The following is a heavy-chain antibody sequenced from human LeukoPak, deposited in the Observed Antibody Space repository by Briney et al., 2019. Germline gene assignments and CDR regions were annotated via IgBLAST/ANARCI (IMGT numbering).Heavy chain of an antibody. CDR2: IYTSGST. Sequence: SETLSLTCTVSGGSISSATYYWSWIRQPAGKGLEWIGRIYTSGSTNYNPSLKSRVTISVDTSKNQFSLKLSSVTAADTAVYYCARNSCPSGSCYENRGYFDYWGQGTLVTVSS. CDR3: ARNSCPSGSCYENRGYFDY. V-gene: IGHV4-61*02. D-gene: IGHD2-15*01. CDR1: GGSISSATYY. J-gene: IGHJ4*02.